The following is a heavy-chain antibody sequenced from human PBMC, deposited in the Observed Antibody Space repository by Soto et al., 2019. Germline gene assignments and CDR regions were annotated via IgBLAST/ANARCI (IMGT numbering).Heavy chain of an antibody. Sequence: QITLKESGPTLVKPTQTLTLTCTFSGFSLSTSGVGVGWIRQPPGKALEWLALIYWDDDKRYSPSLKRRLTITKDTSKTQVVLTMTNMDPVDTATYYCPHLLYCDYDYWFFDLWGRGTLVTVSS. CDR3: PHLLYCDYDYWFFDL. D-gene: IGHD4-17*01. CDR1: GFSLSTSGVG. J-gene: IGHJ2*01. V-gene: IGHV2-5*02. CDR2: IYWDDDK.